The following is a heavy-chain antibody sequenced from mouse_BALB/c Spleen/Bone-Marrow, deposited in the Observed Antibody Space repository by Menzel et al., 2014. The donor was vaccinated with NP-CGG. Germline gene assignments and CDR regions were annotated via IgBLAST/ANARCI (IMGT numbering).Heavy chain of an antibody. CDR2: IRLKSNNYAT. CDR1: GFTFSNYW. V-gene: IGHV6-6*02. J-gene: IGHJ3*01. CDR3: TTGFAY. Sequence: DVQLQESGGGLVQPGGSMKLSCFASGFTFSNYWMNWVRQSPEKGLEWVAEIRLKSNNYATHYAESVKGRFTISRDDSKSSVYLQMNNLRAEDTGIYFCTTGFAYWGQGTLVTVSA.